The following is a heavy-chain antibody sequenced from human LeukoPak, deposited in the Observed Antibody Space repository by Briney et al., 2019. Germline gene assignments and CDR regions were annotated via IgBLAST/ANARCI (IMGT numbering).Heavy chain of an antibody. CDR2: ISGSGGST. CDR1: GFTFSSYS. CDR3: AKDRRDGSYLFDY. V-gene: IGHV3-23*01. J-gene: IGHJ4*02. D-gene: IGHD1-26*01. Sequence: PGGSLRLSCAASGFTFSSYSMSWVRQAPGKGLEWVSAISGSGGSTYYADSVKGRFTISSDNSKNTLYLQMNSLRAEDTAVYYCAKDRRDGSYLFDYWGQGTLVTVSS.